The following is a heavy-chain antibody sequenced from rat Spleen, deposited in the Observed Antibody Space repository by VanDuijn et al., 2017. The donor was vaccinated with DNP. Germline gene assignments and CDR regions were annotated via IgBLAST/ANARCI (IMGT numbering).Heavy chain of an antibody. CDR3: ATGPITTFTY. CDR2: ISNTGDNT. D-gene: IGHD1-10*01. CDR1: GFTFSDYY. V-gene: IGHV5S13*01. Sequence: EVLLVESDGGLVQPGRSLKLSCAVSGFTFSDYYMAWVRQAPAKGLEWVASISNTGDNTYYSDSVKGRFTISRDNAKNTQYLQMDSLRSEDTATYYCATGPITTFTYWGQGTLVTVSS. J-gene: IGHJ3*01.